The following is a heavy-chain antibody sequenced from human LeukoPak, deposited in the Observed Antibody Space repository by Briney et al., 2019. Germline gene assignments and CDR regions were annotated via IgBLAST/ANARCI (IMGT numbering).Heavy chain of an antibody. J-gene: IGHJ4*02. CDR2: INHSGST. Sequence: SETLSLTCAVYGGSFSGYYWSWIRQPPGKGLEWIGEINHSGSTNYNPSLKSRVTISVDTSKNQFSLKLSSVTAADTAVYYCASGRVGGSFDYWGQRTLVTVSS. CDR3: ASGRVGGSFDY. CDR1: GGSFSGYY. V-gene: IGHV4-34*01. D-gene: IGHD2-15*01.